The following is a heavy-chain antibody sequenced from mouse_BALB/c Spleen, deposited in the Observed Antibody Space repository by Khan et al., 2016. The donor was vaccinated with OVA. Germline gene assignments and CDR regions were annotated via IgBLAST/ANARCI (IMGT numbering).Heavy chain of an antibody. CDR3: ARRGYDYGRGALFAY. Sequence: QVQLKESGPGLVAPSQSLSINCTVSDFSLDNYSIHWIRQSPGKGLEWLGVIWSAGSTDYNAAFISRLTITKDNSRSQVFFQVNSLQPNDTAIYYCARRGYDYGRGALFAYWGQGTLVTVSA. CDR1: DFSLDNYS. CDR2: IWSAGST. J-gene: IGHJ3*01. V-gene: IGHV2-2*02. D-gene: IGHD2-4*01.